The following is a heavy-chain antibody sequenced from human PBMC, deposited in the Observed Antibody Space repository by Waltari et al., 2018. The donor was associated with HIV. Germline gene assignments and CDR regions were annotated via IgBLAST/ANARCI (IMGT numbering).Heavy chain of an antibody. CDR1: GFSFFTYA. CDR3: ARHSSSHPYYYAMDV. J-gene: IGHJ6*02. Sequence: EVQLLESGVGLVQPGQSLRISCTVSGFSFFTYAMGWVRQAPGKGLEWVSAISGTGDHTFYADSVKGRFTISRDNSKRTLYLQMNSLRAEDTALYYCARHSSSHPYYYAMDVWGQGTTVTVSS. D-gene: IGHD6-13*01. V-gene: IGHV3-23*01. CDR2: ISGTGDHT.